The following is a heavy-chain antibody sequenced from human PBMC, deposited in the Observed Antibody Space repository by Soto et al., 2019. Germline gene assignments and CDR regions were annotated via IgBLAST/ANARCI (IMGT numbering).Heavy chain of an antibody. CDR3: ARYDNSGSHGFAI. D-gene: IGHD3-22*01. V-gene: IGHV4-31*03. CDR2: IYYSWST. Sequence: QVQLQESGPGLVKPSQTLSLTCTVSGGSISSGGYYWSWTRQHQGKGLEWIGYIYYSWSTYYNPSLKSRVTISVNTSKNPFSLKLSSGTAADTALCYCARYDNSGSHGFAIWGQGTMVTVSS. J-gene: IGHJ3*02. CDR1: GGSISSGGYY.